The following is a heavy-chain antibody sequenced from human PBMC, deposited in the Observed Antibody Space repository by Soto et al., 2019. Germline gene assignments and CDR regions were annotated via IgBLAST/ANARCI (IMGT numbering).Heavy chain of an antibody. CDR1: GFTFSSYW. V-gene: IGHV3-7*01. Sequence: GGSLGLSCAASGFTFSSYWMNWVRQAPGKGLEWVANINQDGNEDNLLDSVKGRFTISRDNAKNSLFLQMNSLRVDDTAVYYCARTGDGHHDFLDYWGQGALVTVSS. CDR3: ARTGDGHHDFLDY. J-gene: IGHJ4*02. CDR2: INQDGNED. D-gene: IGHD1-1*01.